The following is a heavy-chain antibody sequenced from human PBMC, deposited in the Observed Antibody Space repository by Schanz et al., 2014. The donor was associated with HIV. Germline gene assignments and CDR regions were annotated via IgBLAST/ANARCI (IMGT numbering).Heavy chain of an antibody. V-gene: IGHV3-30*18. CDR3: AKAGLFFGQLWLGFFDY. D-gene: IGHD3-10*01. CDR1: GFTFSTND. Sequence: QVQLVESGGGVVQPGKSLRLSCAASGFTFSTNDIHWVRQLPGKGLEWVAVISHNGNNDYYAESVKGRFTISRDNSKNTLDLQMNNLKPEDTAVYYCAKAGLFFGQLWLGFFDYWGQGAQVTVSS. CDR2: ISHNGNND. J-gene: IGHJ4*02.